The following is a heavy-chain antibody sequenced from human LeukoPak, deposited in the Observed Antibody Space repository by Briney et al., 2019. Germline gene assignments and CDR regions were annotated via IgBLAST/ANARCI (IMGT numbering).Heavy chain of an antibody. CDR1: GGSFSGYY. J-gene: IGHJ4*02. V-gene: IGHV4-34*01. CDR2: INHSGST. Sequence: SETLSLTCAVYGGSFSGYYWSWIRQPPGKGLGWIGEINHSGSTNYNPSLKSRVTISVDTSKNQFSLKLSSVTAADTAVYYCARRNAVFNYWGQGTLVTVSS. CDR3: ARRNAVFNY.